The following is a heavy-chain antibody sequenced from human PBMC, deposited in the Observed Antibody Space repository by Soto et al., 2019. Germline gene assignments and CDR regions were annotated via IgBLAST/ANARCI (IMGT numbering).Heavy chain of an antibody. V-gene: IGHV4-39*01. CDR2: IYYSGST. CDR3: ARHLPMWDISGYYTYYFDY. Sequence: SETLSLTCTVSGGSISSSSYYWGWIRQPPGKGLEWIGTIYYSGSTYYNPSLKSRVTISVDTSKNQFSLRLSSVTAADTAVYYCARHLPMWDISGYYTYYFDYWGQGTLVTVSS. D-gene: IGHD3-22*01. CDR1: GGSISSSSYY. J-gene: IGHJ4*02.